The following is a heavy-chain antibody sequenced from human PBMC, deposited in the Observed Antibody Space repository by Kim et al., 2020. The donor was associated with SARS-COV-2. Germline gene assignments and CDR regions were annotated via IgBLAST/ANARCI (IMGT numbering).Heavy chain of an antibody. CDR3: AKDRGLWFGELNFDY. J-gene: IGHJ4*02. V-gene: IGHV3-23*01. CDR2: GSASGGST. Sequence: GGSLRLSCAASGFSFSSYAMSWVRQAPGRGLEWVSGGSASGGSTYYADSVKGRFTISRDNSKNTLHLQMNSLRAEDTAVYYCAKDRGLWFGELNFDYWGQGILVTVSS. CDR1: GFSFSSYA. D-gene: IGHD3-10*01.